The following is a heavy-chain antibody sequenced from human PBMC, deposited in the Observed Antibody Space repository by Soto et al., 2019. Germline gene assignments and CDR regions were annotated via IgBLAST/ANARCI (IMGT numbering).Heavy chain of an antibody. D-gene: IGHD6-19*01. J-gene: IGHJ4*02. V-gene: IGHV4-59*01. Sequence: PSETLSLTCTVSGGSISSYYWSWIRQPPGKGLEWIGYIYYSGSTNYNPSLKSRVTISVDTSKNQFSLKLSSVTAADTAVYYCARSSGAQQWLNFDYWGQGTLVTVSS. CDR3: ARSSGAQQWLNFDY. CDR2: IYYSGST. CDR1: GGSISSYY.